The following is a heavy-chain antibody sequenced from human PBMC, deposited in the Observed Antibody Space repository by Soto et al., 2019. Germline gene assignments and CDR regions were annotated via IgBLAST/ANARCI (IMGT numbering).Heavy chain of an antibody. CDR1: GYSFTSYW. CDR2: IYPGDSYT. CDR3: ARHDRAAEGGGAFDI. J-gene: IGHJ3*02. D-gene: IGHD6-13*01. V-gene: IGHV5-51*01. Sequence: GESLKISCKGSGYSFTSYWIGWVRQMPGKGLEWMGIIYPGDSYTRYSPSFQGQVTISADKSISIAYLQWSSLKASDTAMYYCARHDRAAEGGGAFDIWGQGTMVTVSS.